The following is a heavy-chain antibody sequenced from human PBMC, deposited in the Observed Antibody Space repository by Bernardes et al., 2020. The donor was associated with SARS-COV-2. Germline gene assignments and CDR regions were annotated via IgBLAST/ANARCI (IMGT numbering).Heavy chain of an antibody. CDR2: VLSTGSS. V-gene: IGHV4-31*03. D-gene: IGHD3-16*02. CDR1: GVSVNSGVSY. J-gene: IGHJ4*02. CDR3: ARERSLVVDGKKGFDS. Sequence: SETLSLTCTVSGVSVNSGVSYFTWFRQQPGKALEWIGYVLSTGSSFSNPALFTRLSFSVDTSKNQFSLRLSSVTAADTAVYYCARERSLVVDGKKGFDSWGQGILVTVSS.